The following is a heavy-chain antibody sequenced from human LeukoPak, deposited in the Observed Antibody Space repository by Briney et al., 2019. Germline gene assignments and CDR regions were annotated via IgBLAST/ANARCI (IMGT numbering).Heavy chain of an antibody. CDR2: ISGSGIST. V-gene: IGHV3-23*01. D-gene: IGHD3-22*01. J-gene: IGHJ4*02. CDR1: GFTFSSYT. CDR3: AKDYYDSSGYYLDY. Sequence: GGSLRLSCAASGFTFSSYTMSWVRQAPGMGLGWVSAISGSGISTYYADSVKGRFTISRDNSKNTLFLQMNSLRAEDTAIYYCAKDYYDSSGYYLDYWGQGTLVTVSS.